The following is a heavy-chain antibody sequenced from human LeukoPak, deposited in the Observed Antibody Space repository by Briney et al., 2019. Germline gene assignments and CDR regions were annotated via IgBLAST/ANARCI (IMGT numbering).Heavy chain of an antibody. V-gene: IGHV4-30-4*01. CDR1: GGSISSGDYY. D-gene: IGHD2-15*01. CDR2: IYYSGST. J-gene: IGHJ3*02. Sequence: SQTLSLTCTVSGGSISSGDYYWSLIREPPGKGLECIGYIYYSGSTYYNPSLKSRVTISRDTSKNQFSLNLSSVTAADTAVYYCARDLLPESNAFDIWGQGTMVTVSS. CDR3: ARDLLPESNAFDI.